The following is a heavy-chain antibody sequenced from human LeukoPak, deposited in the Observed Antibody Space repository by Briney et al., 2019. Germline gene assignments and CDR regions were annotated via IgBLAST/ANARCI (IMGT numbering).Heavy chain of an antibody. V-gene: IGHV1-2*02. D-gene: IGHD3-10*01. CDR1: GYTSTGYY. J-gene: IGHJ5*02. CDR3: ARHDVGYGHLP. CDR2: INPNSGGT. Sequence: GASVKVSCKISGYTSTGYYLHWVRQAPGQGLGWMGWINPNSGGTNYAQKFQGRVTMTRDTSISTAYLELSRLRSDDTAVYYCARHDVGYGHLPWGQGTLVTVSS.